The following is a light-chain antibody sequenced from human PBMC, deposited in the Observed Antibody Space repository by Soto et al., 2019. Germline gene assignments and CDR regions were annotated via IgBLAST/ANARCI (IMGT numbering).Light chain of an antibody. CDR3: SSFTSSSTLV. CDR1: SSDIGAYNY. Sequence: QSALTQPASVSGSPGQSITISCTGTSSDIGAYNYVSWYQQHPGKAPKLMIYEVTYRPSGVSGRFSGSKSVNTASLTISGLQAEDEAHYYCSSFTSSSTLVFGGGTKLTVL. J-gene: IGLJ2*01. V-gene: IGLV2-14*01. CDR2: EVT.